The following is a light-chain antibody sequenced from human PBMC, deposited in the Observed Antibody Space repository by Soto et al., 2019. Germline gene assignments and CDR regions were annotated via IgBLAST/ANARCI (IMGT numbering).Light chain of an antibody. Sequence: NFMLTQPHSVSESPGRTVPISFTRSGGSIASCLVQWYQVRPGSGPTTVISEDNQRPSGVPDRFSGAIDSSSNSASLTISGLKPEDEADYYCQSSQDDFWVFGGGTKLTVL. V-gene: IGLV6-57*04. CDR2: EDN. CDR1: GGSIASCL. CDR3: QSSQDDFWV. J-gene: IGLJ3*02.